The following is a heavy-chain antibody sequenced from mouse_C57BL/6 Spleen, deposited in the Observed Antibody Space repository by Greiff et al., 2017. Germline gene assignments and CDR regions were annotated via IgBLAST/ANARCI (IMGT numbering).Heavy chain of an antibody. CDR2: IDPETGGT. D-gene: IGHD2-5*01. V-gene: IGHV1-15*01. Sequence: QVQLKQSGAELVRPGASVTLSCKASGYTFTDYEMHWVKQTPVHGLEWIGAIDPETGGTAYNQKFKGKAILTADKSSSTAYMELRSLTSEDSAVYYCTRSRSNSAWFAYWGQGTLVTVSA. CDR1: GYTFTDYE. CDR3: TRSRSNSAWFAY. J-gene: IGHJ3*01.